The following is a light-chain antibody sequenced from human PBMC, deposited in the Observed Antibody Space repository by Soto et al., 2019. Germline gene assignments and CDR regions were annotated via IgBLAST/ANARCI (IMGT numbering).Light chain of an antibody. V-gene: IGKV3-20*01. J-gene: IGKJ1*01. CDR1: QSVSSNY. Sequence: EIVLTQSPGTLSLSPGERATLSCRARQSVSSNYLAWYQQKPGQAPRLLIYGASSRATGIPYRFSGSGSGTDFTLTISRLEPEDVAVYYCQQYGSSPRTFGQGTKVDI. CDR2: GAS. CDR3: QQYGSSPRT.